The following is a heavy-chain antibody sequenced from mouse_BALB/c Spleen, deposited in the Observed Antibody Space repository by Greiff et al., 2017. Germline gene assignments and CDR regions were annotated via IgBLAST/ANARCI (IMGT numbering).Heavy chain of an antibody. J-gene: IGHJ4*01. Sequence: QVQLQQPGAELVRPGVSVKISCKGSGYTFTDYAMHWVKQSHAKSLEWIGVISTYYGDASYNQKFKGKATMTVDKSSSTAYMELARLTSEDSAIYYCARDDDYDDAMDYWGQGTSVTVSS. CDR3: ARDDDYDDAMDY. CDR1: GYTFTDYA. V-gene: IGHV1S137*01. D-gene: IGHD2-4*01. CDR2: ISTYYGDA.